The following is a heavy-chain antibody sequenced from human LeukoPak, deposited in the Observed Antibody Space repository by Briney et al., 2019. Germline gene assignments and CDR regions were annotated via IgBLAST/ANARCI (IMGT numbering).Heavy chain of an antibody. V-gene: IGHV1-18*01. J-gene: IGHJ6*02. CDR2: ISAYNGNT. D-gene: IGHD6-13*01. Sequence: AAVKVSCKASGYTFTSYGISLVRQAPGQGLEWMGWISAYNGNTNYAQKLKGRVTMTRDTSISTPYLDLSSLRAEDTAVYYCARAVLAAAVDVWGQGTMVTVSS. CDR1: GYTFTSYG. CDR3: ARAVLAAAVDV.